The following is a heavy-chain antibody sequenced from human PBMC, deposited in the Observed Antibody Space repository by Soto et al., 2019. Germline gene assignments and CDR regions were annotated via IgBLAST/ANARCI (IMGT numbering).Heavy chain of an antibody. D-gene: IGHD3-10*01. V-gene: IGHV3-23*01. CDR1: GFAFSSHP. CDR3: ARRVIGSSRAFDI. J-gene: IGHJ3*02. CDR2: ISDGGDLT. Sequence: GSLRLSCAASGFAFSSHPMSWVRQAPEKGLEWVAGISDGGDLTYNADSVRGRFTISRDNSRNTLYLQMNSLRAEDTAVYYCARRVIGSSRAFDIWGQGTMVTVSS.